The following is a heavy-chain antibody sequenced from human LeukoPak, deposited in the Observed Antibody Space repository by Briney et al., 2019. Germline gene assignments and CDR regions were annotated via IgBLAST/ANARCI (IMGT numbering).Heavy chain of an antibody. J-gene: IGHJ4*02. D-gene: IGHD6-13*01. CDR1: GFPFSKFA. CDR2: ISYDGSHK. CDR3: AKATTPRRAAADY. Sequence: GGSLRLSCAVSGFPFSKFAMHWVRQAPGKGLEWVAVISYDGSHKYYADSVKGRFTISRDNSKNTLYLQMNSLRAEDTAVYYCAKATTPRRAAADYWGQGTLVTVSS. V-gene: IGHV3-30*04.